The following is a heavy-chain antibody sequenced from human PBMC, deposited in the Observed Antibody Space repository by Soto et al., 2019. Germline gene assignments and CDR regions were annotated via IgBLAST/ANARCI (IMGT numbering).Heavy chain of an antibody. CDR2: IYYSGST. Sequence: QVQLQESGPGLVKPSQTLSLTCTVSGGSISSGGYYWRWIRQHPGKGLEWIGYIYYSGSTYYNPSLKSRVTISVDTSKNQFSLKLSSVTAADTAVYYCARGRKEDIVVVVAATFDYWGQGTLVTVSS. D-gene: IGHD2-15*01. CDR3: ARGRKEDIVVVVAATFDY. J-gene: IGHJ4*02. V-gene: IGHV4-31*03. CDR1: GGSISSGGYY.